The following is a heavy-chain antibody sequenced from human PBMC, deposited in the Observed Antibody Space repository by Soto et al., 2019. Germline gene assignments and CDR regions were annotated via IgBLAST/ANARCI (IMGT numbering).Heavy chain of an antibody. D-gene: IGHD3-9*01. Sequence: SETLSLTCTVSGVSITPYFWSWIRHPAGEAPEWLGHIYASGRTTYNPSLKSRVTMFVSQTQVSLRLTSVTAADTAVYYCARHFDVDPSLDHYYFDLWGRGALVTVSS. J-gene: IGHJ2*01. CDR1: GVSITPYF. V-gene: IGHV4-4*07. CDR2: IYASGRT. CDR3: ARHFDVDPSLDHYYFDL.